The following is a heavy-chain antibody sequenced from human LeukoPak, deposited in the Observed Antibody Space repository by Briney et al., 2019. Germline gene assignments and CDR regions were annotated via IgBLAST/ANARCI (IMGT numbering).Heavy chain of an antibody. D-gene: IGHD3-3*01. Sequence: GGSLRLSCAASGFTFDDYAMHWVRHAPGKGLEWVSGISWNSGSIVYADSVKGRFTISRDNAKNSLYLQMNSLRAEDMALYYCAKGFYYDFWSGYFDYWGQGTLVTVSS. CDR1: GFTFDDYA. CDR3: AKGFYYDFWSGYFDY. V-gene: IGHV3-9*03. CDR2: ISWNSGSI. J-gene: IGHJ4*02.